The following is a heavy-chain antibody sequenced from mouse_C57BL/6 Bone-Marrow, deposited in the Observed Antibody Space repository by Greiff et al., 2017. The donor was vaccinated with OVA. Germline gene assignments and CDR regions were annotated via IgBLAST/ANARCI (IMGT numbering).Heavy chain of an antibody. CDR1: GYSFTSSY. CDR3: ARTNWNYDFDY. V-gene: IGHV1-66*01. J-gene: IGHJ2*01. D-gene: IGHD1-1*01. CDR2: IYPGSGNT. Sequence: QVQLQQSGPELVKPGASVKISCKASGYSFTSSYLHWVKQRPGQGLEWIGWIYPGSGNTKYNEKFKGKATLPADPSSSTAYMQLSSLTAEDAAVYDCARTNWNYDFDYWGQGTTLTVSS.